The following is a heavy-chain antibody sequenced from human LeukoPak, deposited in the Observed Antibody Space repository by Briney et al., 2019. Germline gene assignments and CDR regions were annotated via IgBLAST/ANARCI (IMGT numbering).Heavy chain of an antibody. V-gene: IGHV4-39*07. Sequence: SETLSLTCTVSGGSISSSSYYWGWIRQPPGKGLEWIGSIHYSGSTYYNPSLKSRVTISVDTSKNQFSLKLSSVTAADTAVYYCSRYGSGSGDYWGQGTLVTVSS. CDR3: SRYGSGSGDY. D-gene: IGHD3-10*01. CDR1: GGSISSSSYY. J-gene: IGHJ4*02. CDR2: IHYSGST.